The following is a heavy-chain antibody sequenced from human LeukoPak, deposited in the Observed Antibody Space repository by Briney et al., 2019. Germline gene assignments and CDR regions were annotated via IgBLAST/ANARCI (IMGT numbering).Heavy chain of an antibody. Sequence: SETLSLTCAVYGGSFSGYYWSWIRQHPGKGLEWIGEINHSGSTNYNPSLKSRVTISLDTSKNQFSLKLSSVAAADTAVYYCAREGRYEWPSPSRRFDYWGQGTLVTVSS. V-gene: IGHV4-34*01. CDR3: AREGRYEWPSPSRRFDY. J-gene: IGHJ4*02. D-gene: IGHD5-12*01. CDR1: GGSFSGYY. CDR2: INHSGST.